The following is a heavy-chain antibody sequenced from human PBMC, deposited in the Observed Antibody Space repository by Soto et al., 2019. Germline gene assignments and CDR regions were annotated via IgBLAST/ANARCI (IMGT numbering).Heavy chain of an antibody. CDR3: ARDSSGYWGGYFDY. Sequence: SETLSLTCTVSGGSISSYYWSWIRQPPGKGLEWIGYIYYSGSTNYNPSLKSRVTISVDTSKNQFSLKLSSVAAADTAVYYCARDSSGYWGGYFDYWGQGTLVTVSS. J-gene: IGHJ4*02. D-gene: IGHD3-22*01. V-gene: IGHV4-59*01. CDR2: IYYSGST. CDR1: GGSISSYY.